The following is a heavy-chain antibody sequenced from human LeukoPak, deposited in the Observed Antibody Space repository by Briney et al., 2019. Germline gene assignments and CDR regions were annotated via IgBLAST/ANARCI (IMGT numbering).Heavy chain of an antibody. CDR2: MYDSENT. V-gene: IGHV4-38-2*02. CDR1: GYSISSGYY. J-gene: IGHJ4*02. Sequence: SETLSLTCTVSGYSISSGYYWGWIRQPPGKGLEWIGSMYDSENTYSNPSLKSRVTISVNTSKNQFSLKLTSVTAADTAVYYCARDTTTMIAEYWGQGTLVTVSS. CDR3: ARDTTTMIAEY. D-gene: IGHD3-22*01.